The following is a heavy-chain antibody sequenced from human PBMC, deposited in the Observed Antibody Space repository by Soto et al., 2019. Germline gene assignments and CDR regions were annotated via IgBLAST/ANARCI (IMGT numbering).Heavy chain of an antibody. Sequence: QVQLVESGGDLVKPGGSLRLSCAASGFTFSDYYMSWIRQAPGKGLEWVSSITSSGSTTYYTDSVKGRFTISRDNAKNSLYLQMNSLRAEVTAVYYCARERYSYGPYYFDYWGQGTLVTVSS. CDR2: ITSSGSTT. D-gene: IGHD5-18*01. J-gene: IGHJ4*02. CDR3: ARERYSYGPYYFDY. CDR1: GFTFSDYY. V-gene: IGHV3-11*01.